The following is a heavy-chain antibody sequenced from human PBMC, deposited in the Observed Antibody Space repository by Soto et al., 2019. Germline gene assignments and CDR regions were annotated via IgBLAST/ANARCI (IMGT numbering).Heavy chain of an antibody. CDR1: GFSLNTGGLA. CDR3: VHSRCGGDCLQSYSAHYYYGMDV. D-gene: IGHD2-21*02. Sequence: QITLKESGPTLVKPTQTLTLTCTFSGFSLNTGGLAVGWIRQPPGKALEWLALIYWDNDKRYSPSLRIRITITKATSKNQVVLTMTNMDPVDAATYYCVHSRCGGDCLQSYSAHYYYGMDVWGQGTTVTVSS. CDR2: IYWDNDK. J-gene: IGHJ6*02. V-gene: IGHV2-5*02.